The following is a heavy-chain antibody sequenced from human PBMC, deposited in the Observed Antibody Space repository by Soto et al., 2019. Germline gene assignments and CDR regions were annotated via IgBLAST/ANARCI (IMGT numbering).Heavy chain of an antibody. CDR1: GGSISSGGYS. D-gene: IGHD2-15*01. Sequence: SESLSLTCAVSGGSISSGGYSWSWIRQPPGKGLEWIGHIYHSGSTYYNPSLKSRVTISVDRSKNQFSLKLSSVTAADTAVYYCARVGEYCSGGRCPNWFDPWGQGTLVTVSS. CDR2: IYHSGST. V-gene: IGHV4-30-2*01. J-gene: IGHJ5*02. CDR3: ARVGEYCSGGRCPNWFDP.